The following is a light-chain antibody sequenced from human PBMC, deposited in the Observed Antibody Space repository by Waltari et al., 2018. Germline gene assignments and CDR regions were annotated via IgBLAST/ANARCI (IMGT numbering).Light chain of an antibody. CDR1: GSDTGGSNI. CDR2: EVT. J-gene: IGLJ2*01. V-gene: IGLV2-23*02. CDR3: CSHAGSETYVV. Sequence: SALTQPASVSGSTGPSITLSCTGSGSDTGGSNIVSRYQQHPGKAPKLMIYEVTKRPSGVSIRFSGSKSGNTAALTISGLQAEDEGDYFCCSHAGSETYVVFGGGTKLTVL.